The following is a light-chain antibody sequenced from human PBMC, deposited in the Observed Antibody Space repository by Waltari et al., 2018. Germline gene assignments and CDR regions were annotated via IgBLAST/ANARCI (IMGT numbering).Light chain of an antibody. Sequence: SSELTQPPSVSVSPGQTASITCAGDSSGYKFACWYPQKPGQSPVLFIHEDVRRPSRIPERFSGSHSGITATLTISGTQPMDEADYFCQAWETTSGAVFGGGTKLTVL. V-gene: IGLV3-1*01. CDR1: SSGYKF. CDR3: QAWETTSGAV. CDR2: EDV. J-gene: IGLJ2*01.